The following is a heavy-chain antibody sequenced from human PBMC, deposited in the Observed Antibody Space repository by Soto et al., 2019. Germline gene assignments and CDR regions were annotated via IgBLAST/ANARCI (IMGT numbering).Heavy chain of an antibody. CDR1: GGSISRYY. V-gene: IGHV4-59*01. Sequence: SETLSLTCTVPGGSISRYYWSWIRQPPGKGLEWIGYMYNTGSTVYNPPFKSRVTISVDTSKNQFSLKLNSVTAADTAVYYCARDLWGYCGTDCYPLDVWGQGTTVIVSS. CDR3: ARDLWGYCGTDCYPLDV. CDR2: MYNTGST. J-gene: IGHJ6*02. D-gene: IGHD2-21*02.